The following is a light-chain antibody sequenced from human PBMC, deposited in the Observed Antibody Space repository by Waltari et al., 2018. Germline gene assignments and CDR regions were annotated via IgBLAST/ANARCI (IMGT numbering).Light chain of an antibody. CDR3: QQLKNSPLT. J-gene: IGKJ4*01. V-gene: IGKV1-9*01. CDR2: AAS. CDR1: QDITSF. Sequence: FLSASVGDRVTITCRASQDITSFLAWYQQKPGKAPKLLIFAASTLQGGVPSRFSGSGSGTEFTLTISSLLPEDFATYYCQQLKNSPLTFGGGTKVEIK.